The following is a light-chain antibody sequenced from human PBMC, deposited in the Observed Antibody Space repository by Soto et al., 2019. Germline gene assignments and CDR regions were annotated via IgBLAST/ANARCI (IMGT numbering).Light chain of an antibody. V-gene: IGLV2-14*01. J-gene: IGLJ2*01. CDR1: SSDVGGYSY. CDR2: EVS. Sequence: QSALTQPASVSGSPGQSITISCTGTSSDVGGYSYVSWYQQHPCDAPKLMIYEVSNRPAGVSNRFSGSRSGNTASLTIFGLQAADEGDYYCSSYTSYNSVVFGGGTKLTVL. CDR3: SSYTSYNSVV.